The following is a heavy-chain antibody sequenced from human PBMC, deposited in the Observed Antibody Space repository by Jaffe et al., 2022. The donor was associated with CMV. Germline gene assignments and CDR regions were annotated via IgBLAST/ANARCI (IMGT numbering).Heavy chain of an antibody. D-gene: IGHD3-3*02. Sequence: QVQLQQWGAGLLKPSETLSLTCAVYGGSFSGYYWSWIRQPPGKGLEWIGEINHSGSTNYNPSLKSRVTISVDTSKNQFSLKLSSVTAADTAVYYCAREAGLLTIYNWFDPWGQGTLVTVSS. J-gene: IGHJ5*02. V-gene: IGHV4-34*01. CDR1: GGSFSGYY. CDR3: AREAGLLTIYNWFDP. CDR2: INHSGST.